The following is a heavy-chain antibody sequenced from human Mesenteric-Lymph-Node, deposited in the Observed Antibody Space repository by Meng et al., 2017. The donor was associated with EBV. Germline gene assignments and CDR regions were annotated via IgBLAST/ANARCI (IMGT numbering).Heavy chain of an antibody. D-gene: IGHD3-16*01. CDR1: GYTFTSYD. CDR3: SRDSIYDGLDY. CDR2: MNPNSGNT. V-gene: IGHV1-8*01. J-gene: IGHJ4*02. Sequence: QVEVVQSVAEVKKHGASVKVSCKASGYTFTSYDINWVRQATGQGLEWMGRMNPNSGNTGSAQKFQGRVTMTRNTAISTAYMELNSLTSEDTAIYYCSRDSIYDGLDYWGQGTLVTVSS.